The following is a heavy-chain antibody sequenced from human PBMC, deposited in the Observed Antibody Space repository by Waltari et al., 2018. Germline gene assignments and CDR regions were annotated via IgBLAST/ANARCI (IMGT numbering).Heavy chain of an antibody. CDR1: GFPFSSYG. D-gene: IGHD3-3*01. CDR3: ARDLRFLEWLTHYYYYYGMDV. V-gene: IGHV3-33*01. CDR2: IWYDGSNK. Sequence: QLQLVESGGGVVQPGRSLRLSCAASGFPFSSYGMPWVRPAPGKVLAWVAVIWYDGSNKYYADSVKGRFTISRDNSKNTLYLQMNSLRAEDTAVYYCARDLRFLEWLTHYYYYYGMDVWGQGTTVTVSS. J-gene: IGHJ6*02.